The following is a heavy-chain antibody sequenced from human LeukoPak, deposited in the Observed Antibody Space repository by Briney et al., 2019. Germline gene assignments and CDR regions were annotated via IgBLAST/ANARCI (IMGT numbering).Heavy chain of an antibody. D-gene: IGHD3-22*01. CDR1: GFTFDDYA. CDR2: ISWNSGSI. Sequence: GGSLRLPCAASGFTFDDYAMHWVRQAPGKGLEWVSGISWNSGSIGYADSVKGRFTISRDNAKNSLYLQMNSLRAEDTALYYCAKDFYYDSSGYLDYWGQGTLVTVSS. V-gene: IGHV3-9*01. CDR3: AKDFYYDSSGYLDY. J-gene: IGHJ4*02.